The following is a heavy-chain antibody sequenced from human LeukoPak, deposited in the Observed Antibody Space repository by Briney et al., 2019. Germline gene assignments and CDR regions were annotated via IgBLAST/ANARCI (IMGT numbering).Heavy chain of an antibody. Sequence: PGGSLRLSCAASGFTFTIFGLNWVRQAPGKGPEWVSYIDARSGITYYADSVQGRFTISRDNAKESVFLQMNSLRADDAAVYYCAREGPDYWGQGTLVTVSS. CDR1: GFTFTIFG. J-gene: IGHJ4*02. CDR2: IDARSGIT. V-gene: IGHV3-48*01. CDR3: AREGPDY.